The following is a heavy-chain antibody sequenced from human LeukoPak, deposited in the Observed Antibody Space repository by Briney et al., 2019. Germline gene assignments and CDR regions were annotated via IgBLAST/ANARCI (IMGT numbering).Heavy chain of an antibody. CDR1: GYTFTSYD. CDR2: MNPNSGNT. D-gene: IGHD1-26*01. CDR3: ARNQYSGSYSPRDGMDV. Sequence: AASVKVSCKASGYTFTSYDINWVRQATGQGLEWMGWMNPNSGNTNYAQKLQGRVTMTTDTSTSTAYMELRSLRSDDTAVYYCARNQYSGSYSPRDGMDVWGKGTTVTVSS. V-gene: IGHV1-18*01. J-gene: IGHJ6*04.